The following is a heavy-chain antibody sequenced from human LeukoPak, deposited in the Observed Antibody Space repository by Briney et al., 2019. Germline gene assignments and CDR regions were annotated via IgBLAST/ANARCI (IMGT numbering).Heavy chain of an antibody. D-gene: IGHD6-13*01. CDR3: AKDSKVAAAGYFFDY. CDR2: IATDGRDK. Sequence: GGSLRLSCAASGFTFNNYGMHWVRQAPGEGLEWVAVIATDGRDKKYADSVKGRFTISRDNSKNTLYLEMNSLRPEDTAVYHCAKDSKVAAAGYFFDYWGQGTLVTVSS. CDR1: GFTFNNYG. J-gene: IGHJ4*02. V-gene: IGHV3-30*18.